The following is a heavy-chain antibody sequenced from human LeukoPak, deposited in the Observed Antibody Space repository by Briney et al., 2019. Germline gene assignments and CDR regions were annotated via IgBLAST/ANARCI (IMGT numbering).Heavy chain of an antibody. CDR1: GYSFTSYW. D-gene: IGHD5-18*01. CDR3: ARQTAMGRSGDY. CDR2: IDPSDSET. V-gene: IGHV5-51*01. J-gene: IGHJ4*02. Sequence: GESLKISCKASGYSFTSYWIGWVRQVPGKGLEWMGIIDPSDSETRYTPSFQGQVTISVDKSLTTAYLQWNSLKASDTAMYYCARQTAMGRSGDYWGQGTLVTVSS.